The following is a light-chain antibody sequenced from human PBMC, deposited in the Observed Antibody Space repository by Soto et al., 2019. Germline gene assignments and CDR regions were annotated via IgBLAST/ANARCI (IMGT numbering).Light chain of an antibody. Sequence: QSVLTQPPSVSGAPGQRVTISCTESSSNIGAGYDVHWYQQLPGTDPKLLIYGNSNRPSGVPDRFSGSKSGTSASLAITGLQAEDEDDYYCPAYDSSLRGWVFGGGTKRTVL. CDR3: PAYDSSLRGWV. J-gene: IGLJ3*02. V-gene: IGLV1-40*01. CDR1: SSNIGAGYD. CDR2: GNS.